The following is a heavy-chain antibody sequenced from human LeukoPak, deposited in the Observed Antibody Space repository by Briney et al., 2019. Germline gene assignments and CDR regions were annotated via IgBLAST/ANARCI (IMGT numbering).Heavy chain of an antibody. Sequence: PGGSLRLSCAASGFTFSDYYMSWIRQAPGKGLEWVSYISSSGSTIYYADSVKGRFTISRDNAKNSLYLQMSSLRAEDTAVYYCARSTISSGWYRDYYYGMDVWGQGTTVTVSS. D-gene: IGHD6-19*01. J-gene: IGHJ6*02. CDR1: GFTFSDYY. CDR2: ISSSGSTI. CDR3: ARSTISSGWYRDYYYGMDV. V-gene: IGHV3-11*01.